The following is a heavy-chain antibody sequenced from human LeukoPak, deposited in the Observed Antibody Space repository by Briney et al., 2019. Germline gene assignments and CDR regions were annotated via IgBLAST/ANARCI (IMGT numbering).Heavy chain of an antibody. CDR1: GYTFTSYG. CDR3: ARDIATVQRQD. V-gene: IGHV1-18*01. Sequence: AASVKVSCMTSGYTFTSYGISWVRQAPGQGLEWMGWISAYNGNTNYVQKFRGRVAMTTDTSTSTVYMDPRSLRSDDTAVYYCARDIATVQRQDWGQGTLVTVSS. J-gene: IGHJ4*02. D-gene: IGHD1-1*01. CDR2: ISAYNGNT.